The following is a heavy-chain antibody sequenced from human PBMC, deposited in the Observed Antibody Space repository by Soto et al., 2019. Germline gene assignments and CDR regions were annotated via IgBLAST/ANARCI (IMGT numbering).Heavy chain of an antibody. CDR3: ASRSGITFGGVIVKYYFDY. V-gene: IGHV4-34*01. CDR1: GGSFSCYY. J-gene: IGHJ4*02. CDR2: INHSGST. Sequence: PSETLSLTCAVYGGSFSCYYWSWIRQPPGKGLEWIGEINHSGSTNYNPSLKSRVTISVDTSKNQFSLKLSSVTAADTAVYYCASRSGITFGGVIVKYYFDYWGQGTLVTVSS. D-gene: IGHD3-16*02.